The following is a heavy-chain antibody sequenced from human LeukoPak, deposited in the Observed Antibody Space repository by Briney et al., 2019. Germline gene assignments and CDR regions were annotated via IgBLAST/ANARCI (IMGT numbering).Heavy chain of an antibody. V-gene: IGHV3-48*03. CDR2: ISSSGSTI. CDR3: ARALRPFDY. D-gene: IGHD4-17*01. J-gene: IGHJ4*02. Sequence: PGGCLRLSCAASGFTFSSYEMNWVRPAPGKGLEWVSYISSSGSTIYYADSVKGRFTISRDNAKNSLYLQMNSLRAEDTAVYYCARALRPFDYWGQGTLVTVSS. CDR1: GFTFSSYE.